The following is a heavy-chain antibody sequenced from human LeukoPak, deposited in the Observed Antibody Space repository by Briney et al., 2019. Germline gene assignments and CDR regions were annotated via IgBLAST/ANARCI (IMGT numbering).Heavy chain of an antibody. CDR1: GGSISSHY. CDR3: AGMLGTNDFYGCAWLDP. CDR2: FHIGGAT. D-gene: IGHD2-8*01. Sequence: SETLSLTCAVSGGSISSHYWSWIRQPPGQGLEWIGYFHIGGATDYNPSLKSRVTMSVDTSRKHFSLKLSSVTAAATAVYYFAGMLGTNDFYGCAWLDPGGQGTLVTVSS. J-gene: IGHJ5*02. V-gene: IGHV4-59*11.